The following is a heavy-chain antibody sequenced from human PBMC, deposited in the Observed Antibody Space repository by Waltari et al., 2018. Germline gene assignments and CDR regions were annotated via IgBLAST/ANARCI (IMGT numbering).Heavy chain of an antibody. Sequence: QVQLVLSGAEVKKLGASVKVTCKVSGYTLTDLSRHWVRQAPGKGLEWGERYNPEECETNYEHKVQGEVTNTEDTSTGATNMELGGLTSEETAVYYGATDRRRRTGAFDIWGQGTIVTVTS. CDR1: GYTLTDLS. J-gene: IGHJ3*02. V-gene: IGHV1-24*01. CDR3: ATDRRRRTGAFDI. CDR2: YNPEECET.